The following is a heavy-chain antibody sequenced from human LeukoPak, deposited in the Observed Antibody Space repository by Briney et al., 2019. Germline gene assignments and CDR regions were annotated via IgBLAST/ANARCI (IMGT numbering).Heavy chain of an antibody. Sequence: KPSETLSLTCTVSGGSISNYYWSWIRQPPGKGLEWIGYIYYSGSTNYNPSLKSRVTISVDTSKNQFSLKLSSVTAADTAVYYCARSLTGYAPISFDIWGQGTMVTVSS. CDR1: GGSISNYY. V-gene: IGHV4-59*08. CDR3: ARSLTGYAPISFDI. J-gene: IGHJ3*02. CDR2: IYYSGST. D-gene: IGHD3-9*01.